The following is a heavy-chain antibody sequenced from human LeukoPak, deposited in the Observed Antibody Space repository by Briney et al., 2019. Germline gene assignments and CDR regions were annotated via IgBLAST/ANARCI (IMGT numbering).Heavy chain of an antibody. J-gene: IGHJ4*02. CDR3: ARDSSWSPDY. D-gene: IGHD1-1*01. Sequence: GGSLRLSCAASGFTFSSYEMNWVRQAPGKGLEWLSYVNTNGRTIYYADSVKGRFTISRDNAQNSLYLQMNSLRAEDTAVYYCARDSSWSPDYWGQGTLVTVSS. CDR1: GFTFSSYE. CDR2: VNTNGRTI. V-gene: IGHV3-48*03.